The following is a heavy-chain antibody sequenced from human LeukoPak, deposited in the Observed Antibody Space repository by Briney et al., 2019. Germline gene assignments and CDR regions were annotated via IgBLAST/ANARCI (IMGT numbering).Heavy chain of an antibody. D-gene: IGHD3-22*01. Sequence: PGGSLRLSCAASGFTFSSYSMNWVRQAPGKGLEWVSSISSSSSYIYYADSVKGRFTISRDNAKNTLYLQMNSLRAEDTAVYYCAKDRWTTMIVVMDVWGQGTTVTVSS. V-gene: IGHV3-21*04. CDR2: ISSSSSYI. J-gene: IGHJ6*02. CDR1: GFTFSSYS. CDR3: AKDRWTTMIVVMDV.